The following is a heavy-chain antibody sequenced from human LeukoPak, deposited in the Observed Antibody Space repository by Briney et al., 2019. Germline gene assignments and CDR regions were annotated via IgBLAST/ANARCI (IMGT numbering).Heavy chain of an antibody. Sequence: GGSLRLSCETSGFTLSSYGMHWVRQAPGTGLEWVAFIRYNGKQDYYAESVRGRFTISRDNAKNSLYLQMNSLRAEDTAVYYCAKDSGGQFGGVFDYWGQGTLVTVSS. D-gene: IGHD3-10*01. CDR2: IRYNGKQD. CDR1: GFTLSSYG. J-gene: IGHJ4*02. CDR3: AKDSGGQFGGVFDY. V-gene: IGHV3-30*02.